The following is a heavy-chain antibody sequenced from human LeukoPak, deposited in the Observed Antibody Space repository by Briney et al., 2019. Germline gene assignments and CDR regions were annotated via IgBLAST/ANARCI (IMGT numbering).Heavy chain of an antibody. J-gene: IGHJ4*02. Sequence: PSETQSLTCSVSGGSVNRGGYYWSWIRQHPGKGLEWIGYILYSGNTYYNPSLKSRVTMSVDTSKNQFSLNLSSVTAADTAVYYCATMCGSGSWWGQGTLVTVSS. CDR3: ATMCGSGSW. CDR2: ILYSGNT. CDR1: GGSVNRGGYY. V-gene: IGHV4-31*03. D-gene: IGHD3-10*01.